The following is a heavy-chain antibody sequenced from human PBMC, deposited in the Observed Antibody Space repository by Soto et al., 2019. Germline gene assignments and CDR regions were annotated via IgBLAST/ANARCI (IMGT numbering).Heavy chain of an antibody. CDR1: GFTFSSYA. CDR3: GKDAYSDYWVVWFDP. D-gene: IGHD2-21*01. V-gene: IGHV3-23*01. J-gene: IGHJ5*02. CDR2: ISGSGGST. Sequence: PGGSLRFSCAASGFTFSSYAMSWVRQAPGKGLEWVSAISGSGGSTYYADSVKGRFTISRDNSKNTLYLQMNSLRAEDTAVYYCGKDAYSDYWVVWFDPWGQGTLVTVSS.